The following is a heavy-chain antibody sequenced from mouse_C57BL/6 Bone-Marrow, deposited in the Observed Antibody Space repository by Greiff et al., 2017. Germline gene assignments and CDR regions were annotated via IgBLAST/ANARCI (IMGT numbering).Heavy chain of an antibody. Sequence: VQPQQSGAELVRPGASVTLSCKASGYTFTDYEMHWVKQTPVHGLEWIGAIDPETGGTAYNQKFKGKAILTADKSSSTAYMELRSLTSEDSAVYYCTRKRSEDYWGQGTSVTVSS. CDR2: IDPETGGT. D-gene: IGHD1-1*01. V-gene: IGHV1-15*01. CDR3: TRKRSEDY. J-gene: IGHJ4*01. CDR1: GYTFTDYE.